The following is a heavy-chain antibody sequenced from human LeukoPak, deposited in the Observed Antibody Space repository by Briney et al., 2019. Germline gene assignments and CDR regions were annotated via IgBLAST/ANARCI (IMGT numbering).Heavy chain of an antibody. CDR2: ISNTAKTL. Sequence: VGSLRLSCAASGFTFRSYEMTWVRQAPGKGLEWVSYISNTAKTLYYADSVKGRFTISRDNAKNSVYLQMNSLRADDTAVYYCARADMALVPVFDYWGQGTLVTVSS. CDR3: ARADMALVPVFDY. CDR1: GFTFRSYE. D-gene: IGHD5-24*01. J-gene: IGHJ4*02. V-gene: IGHV3-48*03.